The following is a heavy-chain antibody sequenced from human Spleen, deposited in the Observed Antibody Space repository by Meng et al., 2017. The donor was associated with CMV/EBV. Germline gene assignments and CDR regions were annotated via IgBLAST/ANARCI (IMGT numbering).Heavy chain of an antibody. V-gene: IGHV3-66*02. CDR2: IYGGDVT. CDR3: ARTRGASGGPQDGMDV. J-gene: IGHJ6*02. D-gene: IGHD3-10*01. Sequence: GESLKISCVASRLTHFKSYSMNWVRQAPGQGLEWVSTIYGGDVTNYADSVKGRFTISRDISKNTLYLQMNSLRPEDTAVFYCARTRGASGGPQDGMDVWGQGTTVTVSS. CDR1: RLTHFKSYS.